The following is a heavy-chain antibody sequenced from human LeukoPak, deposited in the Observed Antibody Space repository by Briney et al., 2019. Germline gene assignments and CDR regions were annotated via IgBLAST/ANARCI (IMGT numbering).Heavy chain of an antibody. CDR2: ISGSGGST. V-gene: IGHV3-23*01. D-gene: IGHD5-18*01. J-gene: IGHJ4*02. CDR1: GFTFSSYG. Sequence: PGGTLRLSCAASGFTFSSYGMSWVRQAPGKGLEWVSAISGSGGSTYYADSVKGRFTISRDNSKNTLYLQMNSLRAEDTAVYYCAKLIGDVDTAMVDYWGQGTLVTVFS. CDR3: AKLIGDVDTAMVDY.